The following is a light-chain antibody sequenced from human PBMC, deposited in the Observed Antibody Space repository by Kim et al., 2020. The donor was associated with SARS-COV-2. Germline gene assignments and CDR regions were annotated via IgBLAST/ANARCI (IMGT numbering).Light chain of an antibody. CDR1: KVGDKC. V-gene: IGLV3-1*01. CDR2: QDS. Sequence: VSREQTASNTCCGNKVGDKCACSYQQKPRQSPLLVIYQDSQRPSGTPRRFACTNWENTATLTSSGTQAMEEADYYCQAWDSSTAGVFGGGTQLTVL. J-gene: IGLJ3*02. CDR3: QAWDSSTAGV.